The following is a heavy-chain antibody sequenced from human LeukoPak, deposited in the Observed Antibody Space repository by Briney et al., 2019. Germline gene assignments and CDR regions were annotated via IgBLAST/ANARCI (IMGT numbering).Heavy chain of an antibody. V-gene: IGHV4-39*01. CDR3: ARHTRLVYSGYENAFDL. CDR2: LYYSGST. Sequence: SETLSLTCTVSGGSITNNNYYWDWIRQPPGKGLEWIGYLYYSGSTHYNPSLKSRVTISVDTSKNQFSLKLNSVAAADTAVYYCARHTRLVYSGYENAFDLWGQGTMVAVSS. D-gene: IGHD5-12*01. CDR1: GGSITNNNYY. J-gene: IGHJ3*01.